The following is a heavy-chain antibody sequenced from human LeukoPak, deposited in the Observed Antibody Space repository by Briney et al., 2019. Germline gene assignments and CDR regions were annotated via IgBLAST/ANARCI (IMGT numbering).Heavy chain of an antibody. CDR1: VYTLTELS. V-gene: IGHV1-24*01. CDR2: SDPEDGET. J-gene: IGHJ4*02. D-gene: IGHD3-3*01. CDR3: ARDQYDTWSRRGNFDS. Sequence: ASVKVSCKVSVYTLTELSMHWVRQAPGRGLEWMGGSDPEDGETIYAQKFQGRVTMTEDTSTDTAYMELSSLRGEDTAVFYCARDQYDTWSRRGNFDSWGQGTLVIVSS.